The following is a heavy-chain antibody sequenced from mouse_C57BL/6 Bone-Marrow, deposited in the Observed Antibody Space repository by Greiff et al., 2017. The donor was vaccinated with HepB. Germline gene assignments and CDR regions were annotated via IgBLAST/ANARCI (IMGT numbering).Heavy chain of an antibody. Sequence: EVQLVESGAGLVKPGGSLKLSCAASGFTFSSYAMSWVRQTPENRLEWVAYISSGGDYIYYADTVKGRFTISRDNASNTLYLQMSSLKSEDTALYYCTRRSLTTVLEGVYWGQGTSVPLPS. CDR2: ISSGGDYI. D-gene: IGHD1-1*01. CDR1: GFTFSSYA. J-gene: IGHJ4*01. CDR3: TRRSLTTVLEGVY. V-gene: IGHV5S21*01.